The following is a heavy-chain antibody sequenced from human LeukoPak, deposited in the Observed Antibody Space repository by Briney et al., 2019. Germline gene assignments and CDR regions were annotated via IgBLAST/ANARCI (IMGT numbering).Heavy chain of an antibody. Sequence: PGGSLRLSCAASGFTFSSYNMNWVRQAPGKGLEWVSFINSVGTTIYYADSAKGRFTISRDNAKDSLFLQLHSLRAEDTAVYYCAKGRIVGATSFDYWGQGSLATVSS. D-gene: IGHD1-26*01. CDR3: AKGRIVGATSFDY. CDR2: INSVGTTI. J-gene: IGHJ4*02. CDR1: GFTFSSYN. V-gene: IGHV3-48*01.